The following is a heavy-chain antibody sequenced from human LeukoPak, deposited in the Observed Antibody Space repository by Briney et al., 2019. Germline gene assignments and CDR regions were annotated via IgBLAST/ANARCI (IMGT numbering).Heavy chain of an antibody. CDR3: ARESSGSYWGYYYYYMDV. CDR2: ISSSSSYI. D-gene: IGHD1-26*01. V-gene: IGHV3-21*01. J-gene: IGHJ6*03. Sequence: GGPLRLSCAASGFTFSSYSMNWVRQAPGKGLEWVSSISSSSSYIYYADSVKGRFTISRDNAKNSLYLQMNSLRAEDTAVYYCARESSGSYWGYYYYYMDVWGKGTTVTVSS. CDR1: GFTFSSYS.